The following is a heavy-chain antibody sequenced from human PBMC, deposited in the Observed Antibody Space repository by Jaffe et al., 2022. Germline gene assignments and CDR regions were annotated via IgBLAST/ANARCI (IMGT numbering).Heavy chain of an antibody. Sequence: EVQLVESGGGLVQPGGSLRLSCAASGFTFSSYWMSWVRQAPGKGLEWVANIKQDGSEKYYVDSVKGRFTISRDNAKNSLYLQMNSLRAEDTAVYYCARDHGDYDILTGYYDYWGQGTLVTVSS. CDR1: GFTFSSYW. CDR3: ARDHGDYDILTGYYDY. V-gene: IGHV3-7*01. CDR2: IKQDGSEK. J-gene: IGHJ4*02. D-gene: IGHD3-9*01.